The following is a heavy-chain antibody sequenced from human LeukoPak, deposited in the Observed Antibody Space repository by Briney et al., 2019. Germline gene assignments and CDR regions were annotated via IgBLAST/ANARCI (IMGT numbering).Heavy chain of an antibody. CDR1: GYRLTELY. Sequence: ASVKVSCKVSGYRLTELYIYWVRQAPGEGPEWMGGFDPEDDRGIYAQKFQGRVTMTEDTSTNTAYMELSSLRSGDTAVYYCARTNLDCKNGVCYDYWGQGTPVTVSS. D-gene: IGHD2-8*01. CDR2: FDPEDDRG. V-gene: IGHV1-24*01. CDR3: ARTNLDCKNGVCYDY. J-gene: IGHJ4*02.